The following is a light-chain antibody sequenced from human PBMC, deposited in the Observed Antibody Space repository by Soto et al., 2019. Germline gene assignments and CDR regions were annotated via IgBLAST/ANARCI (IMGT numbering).Light chain of an antibody. V-gene: IGKV3-20*01. CDR2: GAS. CDR1: QSVSSNY. Sequence: EIVLTQSPGTLSLSPGERATLSCRASQSVSSNYLAWYQQKSGQAPRLLIYGASSRATGIPDRFSGSGSGTDFTLTISNLEAEDFAVDYCQQYGNSPYAFGQGTELEI. CDR3: QQYGNSPYA. J-gene: IGKJ2*01.